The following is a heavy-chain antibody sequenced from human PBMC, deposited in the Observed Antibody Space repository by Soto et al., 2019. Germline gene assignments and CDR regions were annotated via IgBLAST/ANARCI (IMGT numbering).Heavy chain of an antibody. J-gene: IGHJ4*02. V-gene: IGHV3-23*01. D-gene: IGHD4-17*01. Sequence: GGSLRLSCAASGFTFSSYAMSWVRQAPGKGLEWVSAISGSGGSTYYADSVKGRFTISRDTSKNTLYLQMNTLRPEDTAVYYCVKDHLMNTVTTGGYWGQGTLVTVSS. CDR2: ISGSGGST. CDR1: GFTFSSYA. CDR3: VKDHLMNTVTTGGY.